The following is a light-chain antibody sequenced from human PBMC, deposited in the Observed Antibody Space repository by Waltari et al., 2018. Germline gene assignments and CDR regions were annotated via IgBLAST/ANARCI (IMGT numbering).Light chain of an antibody. J-gene: IGLJ2*01. V-gene: IGLV3-19*01. CDR2: GKN. Sequence: SSELTQDPAVSVALGQTVRITCQGASPRTSYASWYPQKSGQAPILVLFGKNKRPSGIPDRFSGYNSETTTSLTITGAQAEDEADYYCSSRDSSASHVLFAGGTKLTVL. CDR1: SPRTSY. CDR3: SSRDSSASHVL.